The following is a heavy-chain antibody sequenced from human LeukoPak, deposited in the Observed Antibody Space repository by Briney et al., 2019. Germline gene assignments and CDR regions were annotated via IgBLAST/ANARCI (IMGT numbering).Heavy chain of an antibody. CDR2: IYPGDSDT. CDR3: ARCPATSTYYYDSSGREVRINRNLHFDY. V-gene: IGHV5-51*01. D-gene: IGHD3-22*01. Sequence: NRGESLKISCKGSGYSFTSYWIGWVRQMPGKGLEWMGIIYPGDSDTRYSPSFQGQVTISADKSISTAYLQWSSLKASDTAMYYCARCPATSTYYYDSSGREVRINRNLHFDYWGQGTLVTVSS. J-gene: IGHJ4*02. CDR1: GYSFTSYW.